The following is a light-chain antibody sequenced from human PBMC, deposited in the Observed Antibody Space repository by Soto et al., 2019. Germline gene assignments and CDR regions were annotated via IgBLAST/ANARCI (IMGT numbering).Light chain of an antibody. Sequence: EIVLTQSPATLSLSPGERATLSCGASQSVSSSHLAWYQKKPGLAPRLLIYDASSRAAGIPDRFSGSGSGTDFTLTISRLEPEDFAVYYCQQFGSSPITFGQGTRLEIK. V-gene: IGKV3D-20*01. J-gene: IGKJ5*01. CDR3: QQFGSSPIT. CDR1: QSVSSSH. CDR2: DAS.